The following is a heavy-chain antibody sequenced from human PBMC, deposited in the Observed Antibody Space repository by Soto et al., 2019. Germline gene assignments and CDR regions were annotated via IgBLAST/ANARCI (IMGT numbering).Heavy chain of an antibody. CDR1: GYTFTSYA. D-gene: IGHD4-17*01. CDR3: ARATLDYGGNFGPHFDY. Sequence: GASVKVSCKASGYTFTSYAMHWVRQAPGQRLEWMGWINAGNGNTKYSQKFQGRVTITRDTSASTAYMELSSLRSEDTAVYYCARATLDYGGNFGPHFDYWGQGTLVTVSS. J-gene: IGHJ4*02. V-gene: IGHV1-3*01. CDR2: INAGNGNT.